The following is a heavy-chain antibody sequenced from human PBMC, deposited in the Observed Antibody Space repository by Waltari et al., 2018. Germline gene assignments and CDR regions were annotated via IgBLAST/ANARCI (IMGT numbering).Heavy chain of an antibody. CDR1: GFTFSSYG. CDR2: IWYDGSNK. J-gene: IGHJ4*02. Sequence: QVQLVESGGGVVQPGRSLRLSCAASGFTFSSYGMHWVRQAPGKGVEWVAVIWYDGSNKYYADSVKGRFTISRDNSKNTLYLQMNSLRAEDTAVYYCAKDSDYRNDYFDYWGQGTLVTVSS. D-gene: IGHD4-4*01. CDR3: AKDSDYRNDYFDY. V-gene: IGHV3-33*06.